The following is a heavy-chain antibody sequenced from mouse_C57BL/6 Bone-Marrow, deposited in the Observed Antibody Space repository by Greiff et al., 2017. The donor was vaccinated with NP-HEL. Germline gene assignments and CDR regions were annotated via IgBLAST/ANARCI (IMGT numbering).Heavy chain of an antibody. D-gene: IGHD4-1*01. CDR3: AREGNWGYAMDY. CDR1: GFTFSDYG. V-gene: IGHV5-17*01. J-gene: IGHJ4*01. Sequence: EVKLEESGGGLVKPGGSLKLSCAASGFTFSDYGMHWVRQAPEKGLEWVAYISSGSSTIYYADTVKGRFTISRDNAKNTLFLQMTSLRSEDTAMYYCAREGNWGYAMDYWGQGTSVTVSS. CDR2: ISSGSSTI.